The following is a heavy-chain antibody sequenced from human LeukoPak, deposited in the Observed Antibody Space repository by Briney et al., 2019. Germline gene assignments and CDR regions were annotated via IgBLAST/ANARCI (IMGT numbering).Heavy chain of an antibody. CDR3: ARELKTDLGAFDI. CDR1: GGSISSGGYY. V-gene: IGHV4-30-2*01. Sequence: SQTLSLTCTVSGGSISSGGYYWSWIRQPPGKGLEWIGYIYHSGSTYYNPSLKSRVTISVDRSKNQFSLKLSSVTAADTAVYYCARELKTDLGAFDIWGQGTMVTVSS. CDR2: IYHSGST. J-gene: IGHJ3*02.